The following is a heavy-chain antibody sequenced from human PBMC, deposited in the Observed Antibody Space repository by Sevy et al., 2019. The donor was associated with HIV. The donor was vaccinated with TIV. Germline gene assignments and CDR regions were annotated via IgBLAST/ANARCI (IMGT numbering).Heavy chain of an antibody. CDR3: TPSPGYTSGWFWYYFDN. J-gene: IGHJ4*02. D-gene: IGHD6-19*01. Sequence: GGPLRLSCAASDFTFNNAWMNWVRQAPGKGLEWVGRIKSKIDGGTTDYAAPVKGRFIISRDDSKNMLYLQMNSLKTEDTAVYYCTPSPGYTSGWFWYYFDNWGQGTLVTVSS. V-gene: IGHV3-15*07. CDR1: DFTFNNAW. CDR2: IKSKIDGGTT.